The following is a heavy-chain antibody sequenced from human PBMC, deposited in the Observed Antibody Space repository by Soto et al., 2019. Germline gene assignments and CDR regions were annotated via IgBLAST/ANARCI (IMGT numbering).Heavy chain of an antibody. J-gene: IGHJ3*02. CDR2: ISAYNGNT. V-gene: IGHV1-18*04. Sequence: ASVKDSCKASGYTFTSYCISCVRQSPGQGPEWMGWISAYNGNTNYAQKLQGRVTMTTDTSTSTAYMELRSLRSDDTAVYYCARDFGVVTDAFDIWGQGTMVTVSS. D-gene: IGHD3-3*01. CDR1: GYTFTSYC. CDR3: ARDFGVVTDAFDI.